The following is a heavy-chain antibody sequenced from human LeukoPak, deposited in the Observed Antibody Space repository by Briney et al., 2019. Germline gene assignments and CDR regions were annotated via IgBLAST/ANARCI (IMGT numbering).Heavy chain of an antibody. V-gene: IGHV4-31*03. J-gene: IGHJ4*02. CDR3: AKEFRGYSSGGGHY. CDR1: GGSISSGGYY. D-gene: IGHD5-18*01. Sequence: PSETLSLTCTVSGGSISSGGYYWSWIRQHPGKGLEWIGYIYYTGNTNYNPSLKSRVTISVDTSKNQFSLKLSSVTAEDTAVYYCAKEFRGYSSGGGHYWGQGTLVTVSS. CDR2: IYYTGNT.